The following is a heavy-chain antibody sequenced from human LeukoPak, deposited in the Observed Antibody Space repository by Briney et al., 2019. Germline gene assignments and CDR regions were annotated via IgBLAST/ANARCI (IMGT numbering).Heavy chain of an antibody. D-gene: IGHD6-19*01. J-gene: IGHJ4*02. CDR3: ARGLGSGWSLGCDY. CDR1: GYTFTSYA. V-gene: IGHV1-3*03. Sequence: ASVKVSCNASGYTFTSYAMHWVRQAPGQRLEWMGWINAGNGNTKYSQEFQGRVTITRDTSASTAYMELSSLRSEDMAVYYCARGLGSGWSLGCDYWGQGTLVTVSS. CDR2: INAGNGNT.